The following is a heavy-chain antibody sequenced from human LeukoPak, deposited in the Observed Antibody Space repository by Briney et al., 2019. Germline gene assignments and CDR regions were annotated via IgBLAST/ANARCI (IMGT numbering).Heavy chain of an antibody. CDR3: ARPNFLMATAGNTPDF. CDR2: ISHDGSIK. D-gene: IGHD6-13*01. V-gene: IGHV3-30-3*01. Sequence: GGSLRLSCAASGFSFRTYNMHWVRQAPGKGLEWVAVISHDGSIKFYADSVKGRFTISRDNSNNTLYLQMNSLRAEDTAVYYCARPNFLMATAGNTPDFWGQGTLVTVSS. J-gene: IGHJ4*02. CDR1: GFSFRTYN.